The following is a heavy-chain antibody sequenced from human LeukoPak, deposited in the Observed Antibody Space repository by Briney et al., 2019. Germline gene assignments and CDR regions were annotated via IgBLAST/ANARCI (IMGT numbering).Heavy chain of an antibody. J-gene: IGHJ4*02. Sequence: GGSLRLSCAASGFTVSSNYMSWVRQAPGKGLEWVSSISGSSTYIYYADSMKGRFTISRDNAKNSLYLQMNSLRAEDTAVYYCARDPAYGDLRDWGQGTLVTVSS. CDR3: ARDPAYGDLRD. V-gene: IGHV3-21*01. CDR1: GFTVSSNY. CDR2: ISGSSTYI. D-gene: IGHD4-17*01.